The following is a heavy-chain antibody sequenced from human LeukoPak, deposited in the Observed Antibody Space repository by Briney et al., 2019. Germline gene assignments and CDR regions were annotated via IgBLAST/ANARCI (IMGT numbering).Heavy chain of an antibody. J-gene: IGHJ3*02. CDR2: IYYSGST. CDR3: ARHEGSSGRVRDAFDI. Sequence: SETLSLTCTVSGGSLSSSSYYWGWIRQPPGKGLEWIGSIYYSGSTYYNPSLKSRVTISVDTSKNQFSLKLSSVTAADTAVYYCARHEGSSGRVRDAFDIWGQGTMVTVSS. CDR1: GGSLSSSSYY. V-gene: IGHV4-39*01. D-gene: IGHD6-19*01.